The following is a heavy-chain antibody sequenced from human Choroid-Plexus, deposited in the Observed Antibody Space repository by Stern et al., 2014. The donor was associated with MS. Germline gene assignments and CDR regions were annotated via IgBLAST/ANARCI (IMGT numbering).Heavy chain of an antibody. D-gene: IGHD2-15*01. CDR2: IDSYSGGA. Sequence: VQLVESGAEVKKPGASVKVSCKASGYSFTGYYIHWVRRAPGQGLAWMGRIDSYSGGANYAQKFQGGLALTRDTSISTAYMELNSLRSADTAIYYCARQYCSGGRCHSSAYNYNGMDVWGQGTTVTVSS. J-gene: IGHJ6*02. CDR1: GYSFTGYY. V-gene: IGHV1-2*06. CDR3: ARQYCSGGRCHSSAYNYNGMDV.